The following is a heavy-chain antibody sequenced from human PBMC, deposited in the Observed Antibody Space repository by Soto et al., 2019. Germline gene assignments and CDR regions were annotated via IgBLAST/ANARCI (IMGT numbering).Heavy chain of an antibody. CDR2: INAATGNT. CDR1: GYSFSTYA. J-gene: IGHJ5*02. CDR3: VRDEISSAGLDP. Sequence: ASVKVSCKASGYSFSTYALHWVHQAPGQRLEWMGWINAATGNTKYSQKFQGRVSITRDTPTSTACMELRSLRSDDTAFYYCVRDEISSAGLDPWGQGTLVTVSS. V-gene: IGHV1-3*01.